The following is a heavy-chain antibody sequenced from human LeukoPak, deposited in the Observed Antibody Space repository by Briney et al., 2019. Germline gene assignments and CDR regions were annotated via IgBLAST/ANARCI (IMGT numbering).Heavy chain of an antibody. D-gene: IGHD2-15*01. CDR3: AKGTNPNIVVVVDVQFDYGMDV. CDR2: ISWNGDNI. V-gene: IGHV3-9*01. J-gene: IGHJ6*02. Sequence: GRSLRLSCAASGFTFDDYALHWVRQAPGKGLEWVSAISWNGDNIGYADSVKGRFTVSRDNAKTSLYLQMNSLRAEDTALYYCAKGTNPNIVVVVDVQFDYGMDVWGQGTTVTVSS. CDR1: GFTFDDYA.